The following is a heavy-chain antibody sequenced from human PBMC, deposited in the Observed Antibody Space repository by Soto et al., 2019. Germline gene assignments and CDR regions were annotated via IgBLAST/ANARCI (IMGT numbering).Heavy chain of an antibody. D-gene: IGHD6-13*01. CDR2: IDASGNT. CDR1: VDSIATYY. Sequence: SETLSLTCAVSVDSIATYYWSWIRQPAGKGLEWIGRIDASGNTNYNPSLNSRVTMSIDTSKKQFSLKLTSVTAADTAIYYCARYSNNWFQTEGMDVWGQGTTVTVSS. CDR3: ARYSNNWFQTEGMDV. J-gene: IGHJ6*02. V-gene: IGHV4-4*07.